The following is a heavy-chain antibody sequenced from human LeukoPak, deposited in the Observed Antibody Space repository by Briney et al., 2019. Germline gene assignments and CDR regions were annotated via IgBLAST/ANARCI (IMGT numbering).Heavy chain of an antibody. V-gene: IGHV3-74*01. Sequence: PGGSLRLSCAASGFTFGTDWMNWVRQAPGKGLVWVSRINSDGSSISYADSVKGRFTISRDNAKNTLYLQMNSLRAEDTAVYYCGGGGYLLDYWGQGTLATVSS. D-gene: IGHD1-26*01. CDR1: GFTFGTDW. J-gene: IGHJ4*02. CDR3: GGGGYLLDY. CDR2: INSDGSSI.